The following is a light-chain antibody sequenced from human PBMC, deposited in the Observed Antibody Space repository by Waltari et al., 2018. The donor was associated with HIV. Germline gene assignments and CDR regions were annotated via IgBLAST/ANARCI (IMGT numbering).Light chain of an antibody. CDR3: QQYYSTPWT. Sequence: DMEMTQFPDSLAVSLNERATINCKSSQSVLYSPTNKNYLAWYQQKPGQPPKLLIYWASTRESGVPDRFSGSGSGTDFTLTISSLQAEDVAVYYCQQYYSTPWTFGQGTKVEI. CDR2: WAS. J-gene: IGKJ1*01. V-gene: IGKV4-1*01. CDR1: QSVLYSPTNKNY.